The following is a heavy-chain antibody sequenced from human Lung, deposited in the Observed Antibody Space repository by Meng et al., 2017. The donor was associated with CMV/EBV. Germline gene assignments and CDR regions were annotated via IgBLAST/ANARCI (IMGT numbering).Heavy chain of an antibody. Sequence: SCAASGFSIYDYAMHWVRQAPGKGLEWVSGISWNSDNIAYADSVKGRFTISRDNARNSLYLQMNTLKIEDTAFYYCGRMGVEPFDIWGQGSLVTVSS. J-gene: IGHJ3*02. CDR1: GFSIYDYA. CDR2: ISWNSDNI. CDR3: GRMGVEPFDI. V-gene: IGHV3-9*01. D-gene: IGHD3-3*01.